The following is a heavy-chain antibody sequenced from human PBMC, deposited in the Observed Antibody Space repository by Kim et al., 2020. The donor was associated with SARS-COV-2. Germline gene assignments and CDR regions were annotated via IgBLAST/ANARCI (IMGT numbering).Heavy chain of an antibody. CDR1: GYTFTSYG. J-gene: IGHJ4*02. V-gene: IGHV1-18*01. Sequence: ASVKVSCKASGYTFTSYGISWVRQAPGQGLEWMGWISAYNGNTNYAQKLQGRVTMTTDTSTSTAYMELRSLRSDDTAVYYCARVFSSSWYLYPTDYWGQGTLVTVSS. CDR2: ISAYNGNT. CDR3: ARVFSSSWYLYPTDY. D-gene: IGHD6-13*01.